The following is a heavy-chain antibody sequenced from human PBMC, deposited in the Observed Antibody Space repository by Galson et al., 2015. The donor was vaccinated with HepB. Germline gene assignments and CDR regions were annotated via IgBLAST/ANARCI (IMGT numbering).Heavy chain of an antibody. D-gene: IGHD3-3*01. CDR1: GGSISDSSYY. J-gene: IGHJ5*02. V-gene: IGHV4-39*01. Sequence: SETLSLTCTVSGGSISDSSYYWAWIRQPPGKGLEWVGSIYYAGATYYNPSLRRRVTISVDTSKNQFSLKLKSVTAADTTVYYCARHLRILGVEDWFDPWGQGTLVTVSS. CDR3: ARHLRILGVEDWFDP. CDR2: IYYAGAT.